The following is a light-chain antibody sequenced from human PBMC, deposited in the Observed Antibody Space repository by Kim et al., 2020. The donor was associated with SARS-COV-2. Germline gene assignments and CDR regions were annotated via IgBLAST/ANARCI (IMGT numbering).Light chain of an antibody. CDR1: SGRIDRYY. CDR2: EDD. J-gene: IGLJ3*02. CDR3: QSYDSSNQV. Sequence: GKTVTISCTRSSGRIDRYYVQGYQQRPGSSPTTLIYEDDHRPSGVPDRCSGSIDLSSNSASRTISGLKSEDEADYYCQSYDSSNQVCGGGTQLTVL. V-gene: IGLV6-57*01.